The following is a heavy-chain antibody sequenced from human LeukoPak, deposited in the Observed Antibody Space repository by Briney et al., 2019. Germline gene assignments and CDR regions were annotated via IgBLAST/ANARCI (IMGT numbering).Heavy chain of an antibody. CDR2: IKQDGSDK. CDR1: GFTFSTYW. D-gene: IGHD2-2*01. J-gene: IGHJ4*02. CDR3: ARVLPVATRDY. V-gene: IGHV3-7*01. Sequence: GGSLRLSCAASGFTFSTYWMSWVRQAPGKGLEWVANIKQDGSDKFYVDSVKGRFTISRDNAKNSMYLQMNSLRAEDTAVYYCARVLPVATRDYWGQGTLVTVSS.